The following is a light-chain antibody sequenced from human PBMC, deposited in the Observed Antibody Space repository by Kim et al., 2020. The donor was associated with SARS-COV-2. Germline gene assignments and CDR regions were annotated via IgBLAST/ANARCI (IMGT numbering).Light chain of an antibody. CDR1: SSDVGGYTD. V-gene: IGLV2-14*03. J-gene: IGLJ2*01. CDR2: GVS. CDR3: SSYTTSTSVV. Sequence: GQAITISCTGTSSDVGGYTDVSWYQQPPGKAPKLMIYGVSNRPSGVSNRFSGSKSGNTASLTISGLQAEDEADYYCSSYTTSTSVVFGGGTQLTVL.